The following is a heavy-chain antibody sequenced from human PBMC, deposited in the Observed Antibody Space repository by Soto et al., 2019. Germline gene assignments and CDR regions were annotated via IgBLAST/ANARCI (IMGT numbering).Heavy chain of an antibody. J-gene: IGHJ4*02. V-gene: IGHV1-2*04. Sequence: ASVKVSCKASGYTFTGSYIHWVRQAPGQGLEWMGWINPNSGGTNYAQKFQGWVTMTRDTSISTAYMELSRLRSDDTAVYYCARTRGSWCQYYFDYWGQGTLVTVSS. D-gene: IGHD6-13*01. CDR2: INPNSGGT. CDR3: ARTRGSWCQYYFDY. CDR1: GYTFTGSY.